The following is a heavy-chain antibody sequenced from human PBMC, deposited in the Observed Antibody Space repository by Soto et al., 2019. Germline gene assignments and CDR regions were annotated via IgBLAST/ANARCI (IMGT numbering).Heavy chain of an antibody. V-gene: IGHV1-18*01. CDR3: ARDAVIVVVPAAMGNYYYYGMDV. Sequence: QVQLVQSGAEVKKRGASVKVSCKASGYTFTSYGSRWVRQAPEQGLEWMGWISAYNGNTNYAQKLQGRVTMTTDTSTSTAYMELRSLRSDDTAVYYCARDAVIVVVPAAMGNYYYYGMDVWGQGTTVTVSS. CDR1: GYTFTSYG. D-gene: IGHD2-2*01. J-gene: IGHJ6*02. CDR2: ISAYNGNT.